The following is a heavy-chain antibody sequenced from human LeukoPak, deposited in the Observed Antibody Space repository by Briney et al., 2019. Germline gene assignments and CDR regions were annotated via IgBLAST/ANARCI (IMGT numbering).Heavy chain of an antibody. CDR2: ISSSGGNT. Sequence: GGSLRLSCAASGFTFSTYAMSWVRQAPGKRLEWVSVISSSGGNTYYADSVKGRFTISRDNSKNTLYLQMNSLRAEDTALYYCAKAGCTSTSCYNNNWGQGTMVTVSS. J-gene: IGHJ4*02. V-gene: IGHV3-23*01. CDR3: AKAGCTSTSCYNNN. D-gene: IGHD2-2*02. CDR1: GFTFSTYA.